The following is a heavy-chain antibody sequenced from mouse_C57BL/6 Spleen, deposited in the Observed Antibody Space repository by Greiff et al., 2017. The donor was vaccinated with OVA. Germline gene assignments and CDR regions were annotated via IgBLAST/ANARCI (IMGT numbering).Heavy chain of an antibody. CDR2: IDPSDSYT. J-gene: IGHJ1*03. D-gene: IGHD2-4*01. Sequence: QVQLQQPGAELVRPGTSVKLSCKASGYTFTSYWMHWVKQRPGQGLEWIGVIDPSDSYTNYNQKFKGKATLTVDTSSSTAYMQLSSLTSEDSAVYYCARRIYSDYEGYFDVWGTGTTVTVSS. V-gene: IGHV1-59*01. CDR1: GYTFTSYW. CDR3: ARRIYSDYEGYFDV.